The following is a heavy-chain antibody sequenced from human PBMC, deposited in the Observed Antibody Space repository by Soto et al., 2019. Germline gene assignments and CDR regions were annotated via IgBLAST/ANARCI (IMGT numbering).Heavy chain of an antibody. CDR2: IYYNENT. J-gene: IGHJ4*02. V-gene: IGHV4-59*08. Sequence: SETLSLTCTVSGGSISSDYWTWIRQPPGERLEWIGYIYYNENTNYNSSQKSRVTISIDTSKNQFSLKINSDTAADTAVYFCARLAYTSGFTFDYWGRGTLVTVSS. CDR1: GGSISSDY. CDR3: ARLAYTSGFTFDY. D-gene: IGHD5-18*01.